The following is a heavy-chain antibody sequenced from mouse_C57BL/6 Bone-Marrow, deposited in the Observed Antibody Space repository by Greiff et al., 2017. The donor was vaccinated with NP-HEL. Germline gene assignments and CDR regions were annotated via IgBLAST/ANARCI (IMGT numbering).Heavy chain of an antibody. V-gene: IGHV5-12*01. CDR2: ISNGGGST. CDR3: ARRRGITTVVGYFDV. CDR1: GFTFSDYY. D-gene: IGHD1-1*01. Sequence: EVQGVESGGGLVQPGGSLKLSCAASGFTFSDYYMYWVRQTPEKRLEWVAYISNGGGSTYYPDTVKGRFTISRDNAKNTLYLQMSRLKSEDTAMYYCARRRGITTVVGYFDVWGTGTTVTVSS. J-gene: IGHJ1*03.